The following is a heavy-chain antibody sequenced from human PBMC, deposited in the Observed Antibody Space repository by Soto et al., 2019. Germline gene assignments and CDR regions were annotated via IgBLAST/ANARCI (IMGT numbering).Heavy chain of an antibody. CDR2: IKSKTDGGTT. CDR3: TTDLLRCITIFGVVSGAFDI. D-gene: IGHD3-3*01. J-gene: IGHJ3*02. CDR1: GFTFSNYA. V-gene: IGHV3-15*07. Sequence: PGGSLRLSCAASGFTFSNYAMNWVRQAPGKGLEWVGRIKSKTDGGTTDYAAPVKGRFTISRDDSKNTLYLQMNSLKTEDTAVYYCTTDLLRCITIFGVVSGAFDIWGQGTMVTVSS.